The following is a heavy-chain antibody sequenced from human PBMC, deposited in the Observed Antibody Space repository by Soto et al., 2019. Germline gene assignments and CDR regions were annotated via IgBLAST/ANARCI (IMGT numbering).Heavy chain of an antibody. D-gene: IGHD3-16*02. CDR1: GGTFSSYA. V-gene: IGHV1-69*06. Sequence: SVKVSCTASGGTFSSYAISWVRQAPGQGLEWMGGIIPIFGTANYAQKFQGRVTITADKSTSTAYMELSSLRSEDTAVYYCARERMITFGGVIAPWHYYYYGMDVWGQGTTVTVSS. J-gene: IGHJ6*02. CDR2: IIPIFGTA. CDR3: ARERMITFGGVIAPWHYYYYGMDV.